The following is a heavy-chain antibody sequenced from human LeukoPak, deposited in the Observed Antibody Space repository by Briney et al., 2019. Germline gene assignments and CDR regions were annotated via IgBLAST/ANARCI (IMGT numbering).Heavy chain of an antibody. CDR3: ATGPGESGRYYYYYYYMDV. CDR1: GYSISSGYY. CDR2: IYHSGST. J-gene: IGHJ6*03. Sequence: PSETLSLTCAVSGYSISSGYYWGWIRQPPGKGLEWIGSIYHSGSTYYNPSLKSRVTISVDTSKNQFSLKLSSVTAADTAVYYCATGPGESGRYYYYYYYMDVWGKGTTVTVSS. V-gene: IGHV4-38-2*01. D-gene: IGHD3-10*01.